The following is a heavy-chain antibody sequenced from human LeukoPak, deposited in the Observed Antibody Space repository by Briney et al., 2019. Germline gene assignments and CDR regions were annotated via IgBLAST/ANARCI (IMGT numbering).Heavy chain of an antibody. D-gene: IGHD5-18*01. CDR3: ARDLSYGYVLSYYFDY. Sequence: GGSLRLSCAVSGFTFSTHSMNWVRQAPGKGLEWVSYIISSSNTIYYADSVKGRFTISRDNAKNSLYLQMNSLRAEDTAVYYCARDLSYGYVLSYYFDYWGQGTLVTVSS. CDR2: IISSSNTI. CDR1: GFTFSTHS. V-gene: IGHV3-48*01. J-gene: IGHJ4*02.